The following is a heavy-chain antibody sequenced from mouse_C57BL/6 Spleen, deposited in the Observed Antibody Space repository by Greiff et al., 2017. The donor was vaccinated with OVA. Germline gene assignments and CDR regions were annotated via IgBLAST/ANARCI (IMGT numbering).Heavy chain of an antibody. CDR3: AKRYYYGSSPYYYAMDY. D-gene: IGHD1-1*01. Sequence: QVQLQQSGPGLVQPSQSLSITCTVSGFSLTSYGVHWVRQSPGKGLEWLGVIWRGGSTDYNAAFMSRLSITKDNSKSQVFFKMNSLQADDTAIYYCAKRYYYGSSPYYYAMDYWGQGTSVTVSS. CDR2: IWRGGST. CDR1: GFSLTSYG. J-gene: IGHJ4*01. V-gene: IGHV2-5*01.